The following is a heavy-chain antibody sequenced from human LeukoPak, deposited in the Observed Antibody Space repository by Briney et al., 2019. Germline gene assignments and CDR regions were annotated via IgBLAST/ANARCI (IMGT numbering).Heavy chain of an antibody. CDR2: INPNSGGT. D-gene: IGHD2-2*01. CDR1: GYTFTGYY. J-gene: IGHJ3*02. Sequence: ASVKVSCKASGYTFTGYYLHWVRQAPGQGLEWMGWINPNSGGTNFAQKLQARVTMTRDTSINTAYMELSRLRSDDTAVYYCARLVVVVPADTDAFNIWGQGTMVTVSS. V-gene: IGHV1-2*02. CDR3: ARLVVVVPADTDAFNI.